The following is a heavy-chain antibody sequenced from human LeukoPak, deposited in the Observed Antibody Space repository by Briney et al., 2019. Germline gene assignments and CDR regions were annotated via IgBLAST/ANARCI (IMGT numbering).Heavy chain of an antibody. J-gene: IGHJ6*02. CDR1: GGSISSYY. CDR2: IYYSGST. CDR3: ARAPHYYYYGMDV. Sequence: PSETLSLTCTVSGGSISSYYWSWIRQPPGKGLEWIGYIYYSGSTNYNPSLKSRVTISVDTSKNQLSLKLSSVTAADTAVYYCARAPHYYYYGMDVWGQGTTVTVSS. V-gene: IGHV4-59*01.